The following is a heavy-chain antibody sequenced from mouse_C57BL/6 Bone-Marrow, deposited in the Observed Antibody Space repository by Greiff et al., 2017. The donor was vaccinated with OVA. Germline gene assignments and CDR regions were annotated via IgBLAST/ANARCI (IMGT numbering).Heavy chain of an antibody. Sequence: QVQLQQPGAELVKPGASVKLSCKASGYTFTSYWMHWVKQRPGRGLEWIGRIDPNSGGTKYNEKFKGKAILTADKSSSTAYMELRSLTSEDSAVYYCTRPRTDDWYFDVWGTGTTVTVSS. CDR3: TRPRTDDWYFDV. J-gene: IGHJ1*03. CDR1: GYTFTSYW. D-gene: IGHD2-3*01. V-gene: IGHV1-62-3*01. CDR2: IDPNSGGT.